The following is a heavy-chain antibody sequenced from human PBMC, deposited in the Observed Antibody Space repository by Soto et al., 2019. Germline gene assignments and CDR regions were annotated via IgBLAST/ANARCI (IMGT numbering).Heavy chain of an antibody. CDR1: GGSFNDNH. D-gene: IGHD2-15*01. CDR2: INHDGDT. CDR3: AHTHGGEFQY. V-gene: IGHV4-34*01. Sequence: SATLSITCNVSGGSFNDNHWSWIRQSPGKGLDWIGDINHDGDTYYNPSLKSRLVISVDTSKSQFSLRLSSVTAADTATYYCAHTHGGEFQYWGQGTLVTVSS. J-gene: IGHJ4*02.